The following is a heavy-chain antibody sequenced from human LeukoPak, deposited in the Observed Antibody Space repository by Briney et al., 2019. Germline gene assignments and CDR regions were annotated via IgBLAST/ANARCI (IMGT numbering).Heavy chain of an antibody. J-gene: IGHJ4*02. CDR2: TYYRSKWYT. Sequence: SQTLSPTCAISGDSVSSNSAVWNWIRQSPSRGLEWLGRTYYRSKWYTDYALFVKSRITINPDTSKNQLSLQLNSVTPEDTGVYYCTSSGSGSSFDYWGQGTLVTVSS. CDR3: TSSGSGSSFDY. V-gene: IGHV6-1*01. D-gene: IGHD3-10*01. CDR1: GDSVSSNSAV.